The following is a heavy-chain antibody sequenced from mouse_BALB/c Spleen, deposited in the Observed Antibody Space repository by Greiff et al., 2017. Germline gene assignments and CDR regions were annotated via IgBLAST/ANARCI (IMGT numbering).Heavy chain of an antibody. V-gene: IGHV1-7*01. D-gene: IGHD2-1*01. J-gene: IGHJ2*01. CDR3: ARKGGNHYFDY. CDR1: GYTFTSYW. Sequence: QVQLKESGAELAKPGASVKMSCKASGYTFTSYWMHWVKQRPGQGLEWIGYINPSTGYTEYNQKFKDKATLTADKSSSTAYMQLSSLTSEDSAVYYCARKGGNHYFDYWGQGTTLTVSS. CDR2: INPSTGYT.